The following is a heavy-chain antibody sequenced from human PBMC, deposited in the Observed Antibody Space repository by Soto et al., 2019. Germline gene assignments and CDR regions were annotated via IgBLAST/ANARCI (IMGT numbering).Heavy chain of an antibody. J-gene: IGHJ6*03. CDR2: IYSGGST. V-gene: IGHV3-53*04. CDR3: ARILYNNTFYYYYMDV. D-gene: IGHD1-20*01. CDR1: GFTVTSNY. Sequence: GGSLRLSCAASGFTVTSNYMSWVRQAPGKGLEWVSIIYSGGSTYYADSVKGRFTISRHNSRNTLYLQMNSLRTEDTAVYYCARILYNNTFYYYYMDVWGKGTTVTVSS.